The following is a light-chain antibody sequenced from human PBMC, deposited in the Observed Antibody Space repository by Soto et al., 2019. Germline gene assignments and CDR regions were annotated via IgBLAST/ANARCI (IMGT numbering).Light chain of an antibody. CDR3: QQSFRNPET. CDR1: EFIDTF. CDR2: GAS. J-gene: IGKJ1*01. Sequence: IQMTQSPSSLSASVGDRVTITCRSSEFIDTFVNWYRHKTGKAPHLLVYGASSLQVGVPSRFTGSASGTEFTLTSTGLQLEDFATYYCQQSFRNPETFGQGTKVEIK. V-gene: IGKV1-39*01.